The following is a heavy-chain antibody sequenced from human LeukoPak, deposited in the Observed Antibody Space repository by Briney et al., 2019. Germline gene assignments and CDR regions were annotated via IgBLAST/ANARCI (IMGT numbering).Heavy chain of an antibody. D-gene: IGHD6-13*01. CDR3: AKLPRRYSSRGDWFDP. J-gene: IGHJ5*02. CDR2: ISSSSSYM. Sequence: GGSLRLSCAASGFTFSSYSMNWVRQAPGKGLEWVSSISSSSSYMYYADSVKGRFTISRDNAKNSLYLQMNSLRAEDTAVYYCAKLPRRYSSRGDWFDPWGQGTLVTVSS. V-gene: IGHV3-21*01. CDR1: GFTFSSYS.